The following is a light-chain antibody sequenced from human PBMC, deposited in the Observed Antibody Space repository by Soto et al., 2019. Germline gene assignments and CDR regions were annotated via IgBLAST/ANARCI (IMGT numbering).Light chain of an antibody. CDR1: HNVNSW. CDR3: QQYNGHPLT. V-gene: IGKV1-5*03. CDR2: KAS. Sequence: DIQMTQYPSTLSASIGDRVTISCRASHNVNSWVAWHQQKPGKPPKLLIYKASSVESGVPSRFSGSGSGTEVTLTISSLQTEDFATEYCQQYNGHPLTFGGGTKVEIK. J-gene: IGKJ4*01.